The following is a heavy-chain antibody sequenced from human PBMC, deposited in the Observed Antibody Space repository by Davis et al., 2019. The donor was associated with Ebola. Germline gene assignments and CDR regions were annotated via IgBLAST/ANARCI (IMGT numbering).Heavy chain of an antibody. CDR2: INHSGST. CDR3: ARLTLDSSSWYWVWFDP. V-gene: IGHV4-34*01. J-gene: IGHJ5*02. D-gene: IGHD6-13*01. CDR1: GGSFSGYY. Sequence: MPSETLSLTCAVYGGSFSGYYWSWIRQPPGKGLEWIGEINHSGSTYYNPSLKSRVTISVDTSKNQFSLKLSSVTAADTAVYYCARLTLDSSSWYWVWFDPWGQGTLVTVSS.